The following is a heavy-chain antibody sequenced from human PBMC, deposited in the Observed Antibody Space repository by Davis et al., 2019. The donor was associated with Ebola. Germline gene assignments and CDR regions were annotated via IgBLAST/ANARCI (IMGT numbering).Heavy chain of an antibody. J-gene: IGHJ4*02. CDR2: IYWDDDK. V-gene: IGHV2-5*02. CDR3: AQSYCGGDCYLPALWY. Sequence: SGPTLVKPTQTLTLTCTFSGFSLSTSGVGVGWIRQPPGKALEWLALIYWDDDKRYNPSLKSRLTITKDTSKNQVVLTMTNMDPVDTATYYCAQSYCGGDCYLPALWYWGQGTLVTVSS. D-gene: IGHD2-21*02. CDR1: GFSLSTSGVG.